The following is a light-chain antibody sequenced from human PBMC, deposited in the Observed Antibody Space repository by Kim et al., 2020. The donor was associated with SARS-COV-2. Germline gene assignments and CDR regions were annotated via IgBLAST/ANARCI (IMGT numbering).Light chain of an antibody. CDR2: AND. J-gene: IGLJ2*01. CDR1: SLTTYY. V-gene: IGLV3-19*01. Sequence: WRQTVRITCQGDSLTTYYASWYQQKPGQAPVLVFYANDNRPSGIPDRFSGSSSGNTASLTITETQAEDEADYFCHSRDSSGNHQVFGGGTKLTVL. CDR3: HSRDSSGNHQV.